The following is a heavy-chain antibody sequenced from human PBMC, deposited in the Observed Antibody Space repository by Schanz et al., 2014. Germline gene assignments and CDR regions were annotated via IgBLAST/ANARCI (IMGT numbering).Heavy chain of an antibody. CDR3: ARGLIAAAGGAFDY. D-gene: IGHD6-13*01. Sequence: VQLVESGGGLVQPGGSLRLSCAASGFTFSSYAMSWVRQAPGKGLEWVSAMNESHSTIYYADSVRGRFTISRDNSKNTLYLQMNSLRAGDAAVYYCARGLIAAAGGAFDYWGQGTLVAVSA. V-gene: IGHV3-23*04. CDR2: MNESHSTI. CDR1: GFTFSSYA. J-gene: IGHJ4*02.